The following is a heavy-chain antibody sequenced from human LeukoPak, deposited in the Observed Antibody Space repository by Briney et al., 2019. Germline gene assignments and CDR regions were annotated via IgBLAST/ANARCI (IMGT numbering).Heavy chain of an antibody. CDR1: GGSISSSSYS. Sequence: PSETLSLTCTVSGGSISSSSYSWGWIRQPPGKGLEWIGVIYHSGGTYYDPSLKSRLTMSVDTSKNQFSLKLSSVTATDTAVYYCASLIAAGYFDHWGQGTLVTVSS. J-gene: IGHJ4*02. CDR2: IYHSGGT. V-gene: IGHV4-39*01. D-gene: IGHD6-13*01. CDR3: ASLIAAGYFDH.